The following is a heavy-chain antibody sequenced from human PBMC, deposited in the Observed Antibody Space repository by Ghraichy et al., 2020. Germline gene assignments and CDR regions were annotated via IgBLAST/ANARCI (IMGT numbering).Heavy chain of an antibody. CDR1: EFSFNKFW. CDR3: ARSRGGWCTTTNCSAEYGEY. V-gene: IGHV3-7*01. CDR2: IKQSVGEK. Sequence: GGSLRLSCVGSEFSFNKFWMSWVRQAPGKGLEWVASIKQSVGEKHYADSLKGRIAISRDNTKNSLFLQLDRLRVDDTAVYYCARSRGGWCTTTNCSAEYGEYWADGTLVTVSS. D-gene: IGHD1-26*01. J-gene: IGHJ4*01.